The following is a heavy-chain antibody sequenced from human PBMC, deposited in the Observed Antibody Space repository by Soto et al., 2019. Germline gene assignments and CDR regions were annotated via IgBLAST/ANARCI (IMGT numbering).Heavy chain of an antibody. J-gene: IGHJ4*02. V-gene: IGHV3-23*01. D-gene: IGHD5-12*01. Sequence: EVQLLESGGGLVQPGGSLRLSCAASGFTFSSYAMSWVRQAPGKGLEWVSAIGGSGGSTYYADSVKGRFTISRDTSKNSLYLQMNSLRAEDTAVYYCATYIDGYNRPVDYWGQATLVTVSS. CDR3: ATYIDGYNRPVDY. CDR2: IGGSGGST. CDR1: GFTFSSYA.